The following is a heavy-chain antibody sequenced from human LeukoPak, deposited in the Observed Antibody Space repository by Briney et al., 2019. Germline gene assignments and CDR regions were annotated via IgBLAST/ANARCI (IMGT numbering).Heavy chain of an antibody. Sequence: AGGSLRLSCAASGFSFSLYGMSWVRQAPGKGLEWVSGISGNGTKTFYRRSVRGRFTISRDNSRNALFLHLDSLRPEDTALYYCARFGDYGEYWGQGTLVTVSS. V-gene: IGHV3-23*02. CDR3: ARFGDYGEY. D-gene: IGHD4-17*01. J-gene: IGHJ4*02. CDR2: ISGNGTKT. CDR1: GFSFSLYG.